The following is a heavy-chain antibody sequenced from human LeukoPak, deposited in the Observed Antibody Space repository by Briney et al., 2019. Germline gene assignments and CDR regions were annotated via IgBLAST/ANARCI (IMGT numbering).Heavy chain of an antibody. Sequence: PWETLSLTCTVSGGSISSYYWSWIRQPPGKGLEWIGYIYYSGSTNYNPSLKGRVTISVDTSKNQFSLKLSSVTAADTAVYYCAREETANNWFDPWGQGTLVTVSS. CDR3: AREETANNWFDP. CDR2: IYYSGST. J-gene: IGHJ5*02. CDR1: GGSISSYY. D-gene: IGHD5-24*01. V-gene: IGHV4-59*01.